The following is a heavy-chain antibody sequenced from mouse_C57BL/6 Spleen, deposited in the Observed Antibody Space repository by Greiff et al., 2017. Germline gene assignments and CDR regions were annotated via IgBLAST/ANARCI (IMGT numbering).Heavy chain of an antibody. CDR3: TGASGFAY. CDR1: GFNIKDDY. CDR2: IDPENGDT. D-gene: IGHD6-1*01. Sequence: EVQLQQSGAELVRPGASVKLSCTASGFNIKDDYMHWVKQRPEQGLEWIGWIDPENGDTEYASKFQGKATITADTSSNTAYLQLSSLTSEDTAVYYFTGASGFAYWGQGTLVTVSA. J-gene: IGHJ3*01. V-gene: IGHV14-4*01.